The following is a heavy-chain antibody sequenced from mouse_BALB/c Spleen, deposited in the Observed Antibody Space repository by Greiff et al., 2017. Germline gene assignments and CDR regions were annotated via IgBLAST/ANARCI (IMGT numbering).Heavy chain of an antibody. CDR2: ISSGRSTI. J-gene: IGHJ1*01. Sequence: EVQRVESGGGLVQPGGSRKLSCAASGFTFSSFGMHWVRQAPEKGLEWVAYISSGRSTIYYADTVKGRFTISRDNPKNTLFLQMTSLRSEDTAMYYCARGISGYWYFDVWGAGTTVTVSS. CDR3: ARGISGYWYFDV. V-gene: IGHV5-17*02. CDR1: GFTFSSFG. D-gene: IGHD1-3*01.